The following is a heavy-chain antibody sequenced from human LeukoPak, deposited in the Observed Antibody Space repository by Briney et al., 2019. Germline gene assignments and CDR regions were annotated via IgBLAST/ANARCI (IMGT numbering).Heavy chain of an antibody. CDR3: ATDLNSSGYYYYFGAQPLFY. V-gene: IGHV1-24*01. D-gene: IGHD3-22*01. J-gene: IGHJ4*02. Sequence: ASVKVSCKVSGYTLTELSMHWVRQAPGKGLEWMGGFDPEDGETIYAQKFQGRVTMTEDTSTDTAYMELSSLRSEDTAVYYCATDLNSSGYYYYFGAQPLFYWGQGTLVTVSS. CDR1: GYTLTELS. CDR2: FDPEDGET.